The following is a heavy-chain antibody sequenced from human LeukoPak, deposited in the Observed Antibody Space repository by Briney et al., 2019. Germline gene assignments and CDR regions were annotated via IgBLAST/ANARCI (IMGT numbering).Heavy chain of an antibody. V-gene: IGHV3-30*02. D-gene: IGHD3-3*01. CDR2: IRYDGSNK. CDR1: GFTFSSYD. J-gene: IGHJ4*02. CDR3: AKEKYTTRITIFGVVGSDY. Sequence: PGGSLRLSCAASGFTFSSYDMHWVRQAPGKGLEWVSFIRYDGSNKYYADSVKGRFTISRDNSKNTLYLQMNSLRAEDTAVYYCAKEKYTTRITIFGVVGSDYWGQGTLVTVSS.